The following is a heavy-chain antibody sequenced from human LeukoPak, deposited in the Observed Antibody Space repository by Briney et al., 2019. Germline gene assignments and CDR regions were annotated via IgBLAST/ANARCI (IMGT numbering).Heavy chain of an antibody. Sequence: SETLSLTCSVSGDSISTTGYFWVWIRQSPGRDLEWIGSTFKSGNTFYNMSLKSRVTISVDTSKNEFSLSLTSVTAADTAVYYCAGTGIRNWFDPWGQGILVTVSS. CDR1: GDSISTTGYF. CDR3: AGTGIRNWFDP. D-gene: IGHD1-14*01. J-gene: IGHJ5*02. CDR2: TFKSGNT. V-gene: IGHV4-39*01.